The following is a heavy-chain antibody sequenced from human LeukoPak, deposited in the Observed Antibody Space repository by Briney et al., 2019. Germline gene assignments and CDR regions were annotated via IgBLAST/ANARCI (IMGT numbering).Heavy chain of an antibody. CDR3: AKDRRHYASSWGAFDV. J-gene: IGHJ3*01. D-gene: IGHD2-2*01. CDR2: ISWNSNNR. V-gene: IGHV3-9*01. CDR1: GLTFEDYA. Sequence: PGGSLRLSCAASGLTFEDYAMHWVRQAPGKGLEWVAGISWNSNNRAYADSVKGRFTISRDNAKNALYLEMKSLKIEDTAFYFCAKDRRHYASSWGAFDVWGQGTLVTVSS.